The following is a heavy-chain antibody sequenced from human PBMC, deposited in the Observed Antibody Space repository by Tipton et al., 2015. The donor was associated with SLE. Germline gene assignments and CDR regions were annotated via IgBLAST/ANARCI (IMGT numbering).Heavy chain of an antibody. CDR1: GFTFSSYA. D-gene: IGHD3-3*01. Sequence: LRLSCAASGFTFSSYAMSWVRQAPGKGLEWVSAISGSGGSTYYADSVKGRFTISRDNSKNTLYVQMNSLRPEDTAVYYCARDRGYDFWSGYRYGMDVWGQGTTVTVSS. V-gene: IGHV3-23*01. CDR3: ARDRGYDFWSGYRYGMDV. J-gene: IGHJ6*02. CDR2: ISGSGGST.